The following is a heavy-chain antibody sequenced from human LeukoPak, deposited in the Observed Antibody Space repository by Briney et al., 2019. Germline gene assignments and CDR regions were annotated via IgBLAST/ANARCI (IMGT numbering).Heavy chain of an antibody. CDR3: ASAAYGSGSYFGP. V-gene: IGHV4-59*08. J-gene: IGHJ5*02. Sequence: SETLSLTCTVSGGSISSYYWSWIRQPPGKGLEWIGYIYYSGSTNYNPSLKSRVTISVDTSKNQFSLKLSSVTAADTAVYYCASAAYGSGSYFGPWGQGTLVTVSS. CDR1: GGSISSYY. D-gene: IGHD3-10*01. CDR2: IYYSGST.